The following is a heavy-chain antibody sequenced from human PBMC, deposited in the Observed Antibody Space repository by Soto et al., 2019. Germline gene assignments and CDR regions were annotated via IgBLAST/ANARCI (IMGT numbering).Heavy chain of an antibody. CDR3: ASPYSSSHDAFDI. Sequence: RGESLKISCQSFGYTFTNYWIGWVRQMPGKGLEWMGIIYPGDSDTRYSPSFQGQVTISADKSISTAYLQWSSLKASDTAMYYCASPYSSSHDAFDIWGQGAMVTVSS. CDR2: IYPGDSDT. D-gene: IGHD6-13*01. CDR1: GYTFTNYW. V-gene: IGHV5-51*01. J-gene: IGHJ3*02.